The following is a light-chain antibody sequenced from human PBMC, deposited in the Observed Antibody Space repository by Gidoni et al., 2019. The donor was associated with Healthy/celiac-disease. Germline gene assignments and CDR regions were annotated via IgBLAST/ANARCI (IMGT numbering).Light chain of an antibody. J-gene: IGKJ1*01. CDR3: QQSYSTPRT. CDR2: AAS. V-gene: IGKV1-39*01. CDR1: QSISSY. Sequence: DSQRTQSPSSLAASVGDRVTITCLASQSISSYLYGYQQKRGKAPKLLIYAASRVQSVVPSMFSGRVSGTDFTLTISSLQPEEFATYYRQQSYSTPRTFGQGTKVEIK.